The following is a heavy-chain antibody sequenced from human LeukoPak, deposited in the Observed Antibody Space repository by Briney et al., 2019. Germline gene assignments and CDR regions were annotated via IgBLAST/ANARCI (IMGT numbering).Heavy chain of an antibody. CDR1: GFTFSSYG. V-gene: IGHV3-33*01. CDR2: IWYDGRNK. Sequence: GGSLRLSCAASGFTFSSYGMHWVRQAPGKGLEWVAVIWYDGRNKYYVDSVKGRFTISRDNSKNTLYLQMNSLRAEDTAVYYCARDLGYSSGWYPIYYYYYGMDVWGQGTTVTVSS. J-gene: IGHJ6*02. D-gene: IGHD6-19*01. CDR3: ARDLGYSSGWYPIYYYYYGMDV.